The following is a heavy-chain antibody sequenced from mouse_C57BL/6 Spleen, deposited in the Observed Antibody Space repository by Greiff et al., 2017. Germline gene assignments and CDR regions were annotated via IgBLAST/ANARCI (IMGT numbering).Heavy chain of an antibody. Sequence: QVQLQQSGPELVKPGASVKISCKASGYAFSSSWMNWVKQRPGKGLEWIGRIYPGDGDTNYNGKFKGKATLTADKSSSTAYMPLSSLTSEASAVYFCARSSYDYDGAWFAYWGQGTLVTVSA. V-gene: IGHV1-82*01. CDR3: ARSSYDYDGAWFAY. J-gene: IGHJ3*01. D-gene: IGHD2-4*01. CDR2: IYPGDGDT. CDR1: GYAFSSSW.